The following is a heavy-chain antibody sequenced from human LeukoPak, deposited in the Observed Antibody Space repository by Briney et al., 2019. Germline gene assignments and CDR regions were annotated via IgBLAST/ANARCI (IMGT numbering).Heavy chain of an antibody. Sequence: GGFLRLSCAASGFIFSSYAMSWVRQAPGKGLEWVSSLGTSGGSTHYADSVKGRFTISRDNSKNTLYLQMNSLRAEDTALYYCAKGGSNVDYWGQGALVTVSS. CDR1: GFIFSSYA. J-gene: IGHJ4*02. D-gene: IGHD4-11*01. V-gene: IGHV3-23*01. CDR3: AKGGSNVDY. CDR2: LGTSGGST.